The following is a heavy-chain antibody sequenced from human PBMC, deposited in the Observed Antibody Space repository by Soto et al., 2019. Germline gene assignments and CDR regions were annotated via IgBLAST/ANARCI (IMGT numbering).Heavy chain of an antibody. Sequence: SETLSLTCTVSAGSITSSYWSWIRRPPGKGLEWIAYIYDTGISGYTPSTSYNPSLKSRVTMSVDTSKSQFSLKLTSVTAADTAVYYCARGEDAFFYYGLDVWGQGITVPVSS. J-gene: IGHJ6*02. CDR1: AGSITSSY. CDR2: IYDTGISGYTPST. V-gene: IGHV4-59*01. CDR3: ARGEDAFFYYGLDV.